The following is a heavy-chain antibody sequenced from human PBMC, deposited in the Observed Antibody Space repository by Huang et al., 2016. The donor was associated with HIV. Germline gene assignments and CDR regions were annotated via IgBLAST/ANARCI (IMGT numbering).Heavy chain of an antibody. D-gene: IGHD6-13*01. V-gene: IGHV1-18*01. CDR2: SSGYNGNT. CDR1: GYTFIGFG. J-gene: IGHJ3*01. Sequence: QVQLVQSGGEVKKPGDSVKVSCKASGYTFIGFGISCVREAPGQGLEWMGWSSGYNGNTRYAQKLQGRVTRTRDTATSTAYMELRSLRPDDTAGLYCVRAEYIGAASTGDDAFDAWGQGTLVTV. CDR3: VRAEYIGAASTGDDAFDA.